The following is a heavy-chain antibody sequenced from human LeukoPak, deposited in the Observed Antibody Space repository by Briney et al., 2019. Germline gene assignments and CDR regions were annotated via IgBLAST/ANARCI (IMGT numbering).Heavy chain of an antibody. Sequence: PGGSLRLSCAASGFTFSTYSMNWVRQAPGKGLEWVSSISSSSSYIYYADSVKGRFTISRDNAKNSLYLQMNSLRAEDTAVYYCARDTGPYYYDSSALSDYWGQGTLVTVSS. V-gene: IGHV3-21*01. J-gene: IGHJ4*02. D-gene: IGHD3-22*01. CDR1: GFTFSTYS. CDR2: ISSSSSYI. CDR3: ARDTGPYYYDSSALSDY.